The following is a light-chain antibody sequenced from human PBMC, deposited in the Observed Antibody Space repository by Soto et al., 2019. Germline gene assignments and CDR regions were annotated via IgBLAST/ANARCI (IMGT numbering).Light chain of an antibody. Sequence: EIVLTQSPGTLSLSPGERATLSCRASQSVSSSYLAWYQQKPGQAPRLLIYGASGRATGIPDRFSGSGSGTDFPLTISRLEHEDFAVYYCQQYGSSPLFTFGPGTNVDIK. J-gene: IGKJ3*01. V-gene: IGKV3-20*01. CDR2: GAS. CDR3: QQYGSSPLFT. CDR1: QSVSSSY.